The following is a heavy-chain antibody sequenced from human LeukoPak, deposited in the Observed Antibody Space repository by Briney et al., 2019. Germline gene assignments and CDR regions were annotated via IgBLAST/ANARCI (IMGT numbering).Heavy chain of an antibody. Sequence: GGSLRLSCATSGFTFTNYGMNWVRQAPGKGLEWVSSISSSSSYIYYADSVKGRFTISRDNAKNSLYLQMNSLRAEDTAVYYCAREGGWYYFDYWGQGTLVTVSS. CDR2: ISSSSSYI. CDR1: GFTFTNYG. J-gene: IGHJ4*02. CDR3: AREGGWYYFDY. V-gene: IGHV3-21*01. D-gene: IGHD2-15*01.